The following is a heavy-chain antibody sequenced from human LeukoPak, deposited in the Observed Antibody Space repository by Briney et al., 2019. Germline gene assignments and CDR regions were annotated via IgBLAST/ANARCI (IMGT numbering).Heavy chain of an antibody. V-gene: IGHV4-59*01. CDR1: GGFISTYY. CDR2: TYYSGST. J-gene: IGHJ4*02. CDR3: ARGGCNSASCYMAPFDY. D-gene: IGHD2-2*02. Sequence: SETLSLTCRVSGGFISTYYWSWIRQPPGKGLEWIGYTYYSGSTNYNPSLKSRVTISVDTSKNQFSLKLSSVTAADTAVYYCARGGCNSASCYMAPFDYWGQGTLVTVSS.